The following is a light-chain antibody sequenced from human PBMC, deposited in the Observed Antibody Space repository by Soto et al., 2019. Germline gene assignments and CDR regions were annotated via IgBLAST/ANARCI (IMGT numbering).Light chain of an antibody. V-gene: IGLV2-14*01. Sequence: QSALTQPASVSGSPGQSITISCTGTSSDVGGYKYVSWYQQHPGKAPKLMIYEVSNRPSGVSYRFSGSKSGNTASLTISGLQAEDEAAYYCASYRSGRSHVSGTGTKVTAL. CDR1: SSDVGGYKY. CDR3: ASYRSGRSHV. J-gene: IGLJ1*01. CDR2: EVS.